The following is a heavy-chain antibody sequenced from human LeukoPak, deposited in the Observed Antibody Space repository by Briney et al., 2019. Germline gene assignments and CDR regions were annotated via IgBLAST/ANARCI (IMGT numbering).Heavy chain of an antibody. Sequence: QPGGSLRLSCAASGFTFDDYAMHWVRQAPGKGLEWVSLISWDGGSTYYADSVKGRFTISRDNSKNSLHLQMNSLRAEDTALYYCARGRYYDYVWGSYRYESWYFDLWGRGTLVTVSS. CDR3: ARGRYYDYVWGSYRYESWYFDL. CDR2: ISWDGGST. V-gene: IGHV3-43D*03. CDR1: GFTFDDYA. D-gene: IGHD3-16*02. J-gene: IGHJ2*01.